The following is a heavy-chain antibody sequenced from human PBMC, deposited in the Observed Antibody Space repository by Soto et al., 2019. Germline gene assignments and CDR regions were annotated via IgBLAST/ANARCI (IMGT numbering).Heavy chain of an antibody. CDR1: GYTFTSYG. D-gene: IGHD3-22*01. CDR3: ARCRYYDSSGYSYWYFDL. Sequence: GASVKVSCKASGYTFTSYGIIWVRQAPGQGLEWMGWISAYNGNTNYAQKLQGRVTMTTDTSTSTAYMELRSLRSDDTAVYYCARCRYYDSSGYSYWYFDLWGRGTLVTVSS. V-gene: IGHV1-18*01. J-gene: IGHJ2*01. CDR2: ISAYNGNT.